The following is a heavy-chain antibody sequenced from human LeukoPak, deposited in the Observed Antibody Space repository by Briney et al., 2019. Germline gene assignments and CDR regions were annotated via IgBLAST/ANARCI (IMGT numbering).Heavy chain of an antibody. CDR2: IGGRGGST. CDR3: AKQGRDWLRDYYYYMDV. V-gene: IGHV3-23*01. J-gene: IGHJ6*03. CDR1: GFIFSDYG. D-gene: IGHD3-9*01. Sequence: TGGSLRLSCAASGFIFSDYGMSWVRQAPGKGLEWVSTIGGRGGSTYYADSVEGRFTISRDNSKNTLYLQMNSLRAEDTAVYYCAKQGRDWLRDYYYYMDVWGKGTTVTISS.